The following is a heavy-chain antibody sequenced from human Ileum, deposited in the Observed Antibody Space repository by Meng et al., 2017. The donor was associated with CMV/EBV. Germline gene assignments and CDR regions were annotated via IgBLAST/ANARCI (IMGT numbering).Heavy chain of an antibody. V-gene: IGHV4-4*07. CDR1: GGSINNFY. D-gene: IGHD6-13*01. CDR3: ARDRSSSWYKDWFAP. Sequence: QVRVQGRGPGLLKPSEPLPLTCTSPGGSINNFYWVWIRQTAEQGLEWIGRIYAKGNTNYNPSHQSRVTMSVDTSKNQFSLKLSSVTAADTAVYYCARDRSSSWYKDWFAPWGQGTLVTVSS. CDR2: IYAKGNT. J-gene: IGHJ5*02.